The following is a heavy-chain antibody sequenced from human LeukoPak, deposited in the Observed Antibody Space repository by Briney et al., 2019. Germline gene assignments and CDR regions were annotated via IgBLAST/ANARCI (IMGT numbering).Heavy chain of an antibody. J-gene: IGHJ3*02. CDR1: GYTLTELS. Sequence: ASVKVSRKVSGYTLTELSMHWVRQAPGKGGEWVGGFDPEDGETIYAQKFQGRVTMTEDTSPDTAYMELSSLRSEDTAVYYCATDLYALNYYDSSGGKGSAFDIWGQGTMVTVSS. CDR3: ATDLYALNYYDSSGGKGSAFDI. CDR2: FDPEDGET. V-gene: IGHV1-24*01. D-gene: IGHD3-22*01.